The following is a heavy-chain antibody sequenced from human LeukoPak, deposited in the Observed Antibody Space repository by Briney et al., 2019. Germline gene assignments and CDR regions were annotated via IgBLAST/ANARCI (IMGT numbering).Heavy chain of an antibody. J-gene: IGHJ4*02. CDR1: GGSISSYY. Sequence: SETLSLTCTVSGGSISSYYWSWIRQPPGKGLEWIGYIYYSGSTNYNPSLKSRVTISVDTSKNQFSLKLSSVTAADTAVYYCARDRRGYSYGLDYWGQGTLVTVPS. D-gene: IGHD5-18*01. CDR2: IYYSGST. V-gene: IGHV4-59*01. CDR3: ARDRRGYSYGLDY.